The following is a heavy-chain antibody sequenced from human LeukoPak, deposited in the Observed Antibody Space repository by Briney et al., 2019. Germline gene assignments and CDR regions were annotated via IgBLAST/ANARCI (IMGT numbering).Heavy chain of an antibody. J-gene: IGHJ4*02. D-gene: IGHD3-22*01. Sequence: GGSLRLSCAASGFTFSTYAVNWVRQAPGKGLEWVSAISGSGGSTYYADSVKGRFTISRDNSKNTLYLQMNSLRAEDTAVYYCAKVRPRSMIVVVIYDYWGQGTLVTVSS. CDR2: ISGSGGST. CDR3: AKVRPRSMIVVVIYDY. CDR1: GFTFSTYA. V-gene: IGHV3-23*01.